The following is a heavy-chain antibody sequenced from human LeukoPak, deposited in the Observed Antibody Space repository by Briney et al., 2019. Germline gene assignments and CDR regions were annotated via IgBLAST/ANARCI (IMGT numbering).Heavy chain of an antibody. V-gene: IGHV3-7*01. CDR3: ARDHFVDGSNSRIFFDS. Sequence: GGSLRLSCAASAFSFSRYWMNWVRQAPGKGPEWVASIKRDGSEEYYADSVKGRFTISRDNTKNSLYLQLNSLGVEDTAVYYCARDHFVDGSNSRIFFDSWGQGTLVTVSS. CDR1: AFSFSRYW. J-gene: IGHJ4*01. CDR2: IKRDGSEE. D-gene: IGHD5-24*01.